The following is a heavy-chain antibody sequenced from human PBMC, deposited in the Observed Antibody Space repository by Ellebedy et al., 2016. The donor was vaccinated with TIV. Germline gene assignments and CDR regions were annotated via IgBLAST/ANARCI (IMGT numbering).Heavy chain of an antibody. V-gene: IGHV1-18*01. CDR2: ISAYNGNT. Sequence: AASVKVSCKASGYTFTSYGISWVRQAPGQGLEWMGWISAYNGNTNYAQKFQGRVTITADKSTSTAYMELSSLRSEDTAVYYCARVRSDGGVVPAAFDIWGQGTMVTVSS. J-gene: IGHJ3*02. CDR3: ARVRSDGGVVPAAFDI. CDR1: GYTFTSYG. D-gene: IGHD3-16*01.